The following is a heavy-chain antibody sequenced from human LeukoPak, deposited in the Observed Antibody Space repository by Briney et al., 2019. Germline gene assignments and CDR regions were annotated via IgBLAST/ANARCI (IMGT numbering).Heavy chain of an antibody. Sequence: GGSLRLSCAASGFTFSSYSMNWVRQAPGKGLEWVSYISSSSSTIYYADSVKGRFTISRDNAKNSLYLQMNSLRAEDTAVYYCASQSLFTMAHAPIYYYYYGMDVWGQGTTVTVSS. CDR1: GFTFSSYS. CDR3: ASQSLFTMAHAPIYYYYYGMDV. J-gene: IGHJ6*02. CDR2: ISSSSSTI. D-gene: IGHD3-3*01. V-gene: IGHV3-48*04.